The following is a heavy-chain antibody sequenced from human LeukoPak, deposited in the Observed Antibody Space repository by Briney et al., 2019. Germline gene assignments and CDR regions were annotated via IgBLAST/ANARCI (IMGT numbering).Heavy chain of an antibody. V-gene: IGHV1-2*02. CDR2: INPNSGGT. D-gene: IGHD3-22*01. J-gene: IGHJ4*02. CDR1: GYTFTGYY. Sequence: ASVKVSCKASGYTFTGYYMHWVRQAPGQGLEWMGWINPNSGGTNYAQKFQGRVTMTRDTSISTAYMELSRPRSDDTAVYYCARVAYYYDSSGYQLFDYWGQGTLVTVSS. CDR3: ARVAYYYDSSGYQLFDY.